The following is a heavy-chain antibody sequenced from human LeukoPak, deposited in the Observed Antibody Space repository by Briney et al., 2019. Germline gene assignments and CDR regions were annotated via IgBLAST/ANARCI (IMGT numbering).Heavy chain of an antibody. CDR2: ISYDGSNK. Sequence: GGSLRLSCAASGFTFSSYGMHWVRQAPGKGLEWVAVISYDGSNKYYADSVKGRFTISRDNAKNSLYLQMNSLRAEDTAVYYCARDLYYGSGSPHMWGQGTLVTVSS. CDR3: ARDLYYGSGSPHM. J-gene: IGHJ4*02. CDR1: GFTFSSYG. V-gene: IGHV3-30*03. D-gene: IGHD3-10*01.